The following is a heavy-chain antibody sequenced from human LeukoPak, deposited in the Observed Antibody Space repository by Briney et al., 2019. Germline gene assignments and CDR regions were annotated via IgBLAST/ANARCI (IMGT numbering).Heavy chain of an antibody. Sequence: ASVKVSCKASGYTFTGYYMHWVRQAPGQGLEWMGWINPNSGGTNYAQKFQGRVTMTRDTSIGTAYMELSRLRSDDTAVYYCARGTGKYYYGSGSYLYFDYWGQGTLVTVSS. CDR1: GYTFTGYY. V-gene: IGHV1-2*02. D-gene: IGHD3-10*01. CDR3: ARGTGKYYYGSGSYLYFDY. J-gene: IGHJ4*02. CDR2: INPNSGGT.